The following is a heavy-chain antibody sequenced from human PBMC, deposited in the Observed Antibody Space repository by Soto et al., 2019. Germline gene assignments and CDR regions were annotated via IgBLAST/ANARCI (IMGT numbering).Heavy chain of an antibody. V-gene: IGHV1-69*13. CDR1: GGTFSSYA. Sequence: SVKVSCKASGGTFSSYAISWVRQAPGQGLEWMGGIIPIFGTANYAQKFQGRVTITADESTSTAYMELSSLRSEDTAVYYCARGWSGYLYYYYGMDAWGQGTTVTVSS. J-gene: IGHJ6*02. D-gene: IGHD3-3*01. CDR3: ARGWSGYLYYYYGMDA. CDR2: IIPIFGTA.